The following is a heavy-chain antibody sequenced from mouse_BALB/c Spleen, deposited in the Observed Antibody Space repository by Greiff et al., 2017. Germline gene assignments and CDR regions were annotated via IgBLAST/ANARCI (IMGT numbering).Heavy chain of an antibody. Sequence: EVKLVESGGGLVKPGGSLKLSCAASGFTFSDYYMYWVRQTPEKRLEWVATISDGGSYTYYPDSVKGRFTISRDNAKNNLYLQMSSLKSEDTAMYYCARDHYDYSWFAYWGQGTLVTVSA. J-gene: IGHJ3*01. CDR1: GFTFSDYY. CDR3: ARDHYDYSWFAY. V-gene: IGHV5-4*02. CDR2: ISDGGSYT. D-gene: IGHD2-4*01.